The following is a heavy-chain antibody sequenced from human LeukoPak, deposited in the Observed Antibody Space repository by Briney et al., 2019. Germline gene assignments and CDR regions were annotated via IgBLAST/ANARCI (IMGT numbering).Heavy chain of an antibody. CDR2: IYYSGSN. D-gene: IGHD2-2*03. Sequence: SETLSLTCTVSGGSISSYYWSWVRQPPGKGREWIGYIYYSGSNNYNPSLKSRVTISVDTSKSQFSLKLSSVTAADTAVYYCARDGWSRFDYWGQGTLVTVSS. CDR1: GGSISSYY. J-gene: IGHJ4*02. CDR3: ARDGWSRFDY. V-gene: IGHV4-59*01.